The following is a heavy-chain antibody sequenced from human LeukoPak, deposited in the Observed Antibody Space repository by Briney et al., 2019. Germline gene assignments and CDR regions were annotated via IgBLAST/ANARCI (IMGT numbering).Heavy chain of an antibody. CDR2: IKQGGSEK. Sequence: GRSLRLSCAASGFTFSSYWMSWLRQAPGKRLEGVGNIKQGGSEKNYVDSVKGRFTLSRDNAKNSLDLQMNSLRADDTAVYYCAGDVSGGRGATEYWGQGTLVTVSS. CDR1: GFTFSSYW. CDR3: AGDVSGGRGATEY. J-gene: IGHJ4*02. V-gene: IGHV3-7*03. D-gene: IGHD1-26*01.